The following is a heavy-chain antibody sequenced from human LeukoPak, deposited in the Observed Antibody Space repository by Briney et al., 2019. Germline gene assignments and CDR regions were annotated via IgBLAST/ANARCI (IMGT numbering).Heavy chain of an antibody. CDR1: GFTFSNAW. V-gene: IGHV3-15*01. Sequence: GGPLRLSCAASGFTFSNAWMSWVRQAPRKGLEWVGRIKSKTDGGTTDYAAPVKGRFSISRDDSKNTLYLEMYSLKTEDTAMYYCLYFWSGSSLVDYWGQGTLVTVSS. J-gene: IGHJ4*02. D-gene: IGHD3-3*01. CDR3: LYFWSGSSLVDY. CDR2: IKSKTDGGTT.